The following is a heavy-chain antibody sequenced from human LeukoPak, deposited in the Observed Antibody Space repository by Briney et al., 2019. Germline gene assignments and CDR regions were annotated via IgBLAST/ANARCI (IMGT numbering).Heavy chain of an antibody. Sequence: SETLSLTCTVSGGSISSYYWSWIRQPPGKGLEWIGYIYYSGSTNYNPSLKSRVTISVDTSKNQFSLKLSSVTAADTAVYYCAREDRGYGDYWYFDLWGRGTLVTVSS. V-gene: IGHV4-59*01. CDR3: AREDRGYGDYWYFDL. J-gene: IGHJ2*01. CDR2: IYYSGST. D-gene: IGHD4-17*01. CDR1: GGSISSYY.